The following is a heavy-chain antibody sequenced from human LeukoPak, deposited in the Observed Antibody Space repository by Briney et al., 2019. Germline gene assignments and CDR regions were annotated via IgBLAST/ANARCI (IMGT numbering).Heavy chain of an antibody. V-gene: IGHV4-38-2*02. J-gene: IGHJ4*02. Sequence: SETLSLTCTVSGYSISSGYYWGWIRQPPGKGLEWIGSIYHSGSTYYNPSLKSRVTISVDTSKNQFSLKLSSVTAADTAVYYCARAVRDGDYDDGGIDYWGQGTLVTVSS. CDR3: ARAVRDGDYDDGGIDY. CDR1: GYSISSGYY. D-gene: IGHD4-17*01. CDR2: IYHSGST.